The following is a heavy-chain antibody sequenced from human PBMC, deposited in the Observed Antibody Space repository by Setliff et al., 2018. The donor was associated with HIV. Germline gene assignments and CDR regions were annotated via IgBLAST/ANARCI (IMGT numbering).Heavy chain of an antibody. V-gene: IGHV4-39*01. D-gene: IGHD3-9*01. CDR2: VYYNGAT. J-gene: IGHJ5*02. CDR1: GGSIASSTHY. Sequence: PSETLSLTCTVSGGSIASSTHYWAWIRQPPGKGLEWIGSVYYNGATDHNPSLKSRVTISVDTSNQRFSLKLSSVTAADTAVYYCARHEGYNDFLTGYFRYKWYDPWGQGTLVTVSS. CDR3: ARHEGYNDFLTGYFRYKWYDP.